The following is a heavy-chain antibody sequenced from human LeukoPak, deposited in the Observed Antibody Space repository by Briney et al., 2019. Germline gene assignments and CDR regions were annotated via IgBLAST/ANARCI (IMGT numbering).Heavy chain of an antibody. Sequence: SQTLSLTCAISGDSVSSNSAAWNWIRQSPSRGLEWLRRTYYRSKRYNDYAVSVKSRITINPDTSKNQFSLKLSSVTAADTAVYYCASSYYDFWSGYAYPYYFDYWGQGTLVTVSS. CDR1: GDSVSSNSAA. J-gene: IGHJ4*02. CDR3: ASSYYDFWSGYAYPYYFDY. D-gene: IGHD3-3*01. V-gene: IGHV6-1*01. CDR2: TYYRSKRYN.